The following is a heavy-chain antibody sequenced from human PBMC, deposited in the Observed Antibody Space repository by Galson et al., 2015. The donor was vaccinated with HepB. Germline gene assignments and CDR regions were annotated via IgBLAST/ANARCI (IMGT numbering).Heavy chain of an antibody. CDR1: GYTFNTYG. Sequence: SVKVSCKASGYTFNTYGFSWVRQAPGQGLEWMGWISGYHGNTNYAQKLLDRVTMTINTSTSTAYMELRSLRSDDTAVYYCARHKESSTAANWFDPWGQGTLVTVSS. CDR2: ISGYHGNT. V-gene: IGHV1-18*01. D-gene: IGHD3-10*01. CDR3: ARHKESSTAANWFDP. J-gene: IGHJ5*02.